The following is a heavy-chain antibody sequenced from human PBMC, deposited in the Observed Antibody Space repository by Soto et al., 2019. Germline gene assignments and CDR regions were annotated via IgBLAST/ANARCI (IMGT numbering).Heavy chain of an antibody. V-gene: IGHV4-34*01. CDR2: INHSGSA. J-gene: IGHJ4*02. D-gene: IGHD2-2*02. Sequence: PSETLSLTCDVYGGSFSGYIWTWIRQTPGKGLQWIGQINHSGSANYNPSLKSRVIISVDRSKNQFSLKLSSVTAAATAVYYCARGREHCNAINFDYWGQGTLVTDSS. CDR3: ARGREHCNAINFDY. CDR1: GGSFSGYI.